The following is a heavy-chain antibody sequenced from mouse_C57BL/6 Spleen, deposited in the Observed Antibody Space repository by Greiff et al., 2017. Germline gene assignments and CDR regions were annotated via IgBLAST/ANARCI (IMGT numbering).Heavy chain of an antibody. CDR2: IYPGDGDT. V-gene: IGHV1-80*01. Sequence: VQLQQSGAELVKPGASVKISCKASGYAFSSYWMNWVKQRPGTGLEWIGQIYPGDGDTNYNGKFKGKATLTADKSSSTAYMQLSSLTSEDSAVYFCARSGIYYGYDEAVYYLDYWGKGTTLTVSS. D-gene: IGHD2-2*01. CDR1: GYAFSSYW. CDR3: ARSGIYYGYDEAVYYLDY. J-gene: IGHJ2*01.